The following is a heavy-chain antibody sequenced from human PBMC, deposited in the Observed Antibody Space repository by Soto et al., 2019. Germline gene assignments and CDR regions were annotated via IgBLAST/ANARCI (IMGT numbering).Heavy chain of an antibody. V-gene: IGHV3-21*01. J-gene: IGHJ4*02. Sequence: EVQLVESGGGLVKPGGSLRLSCAASGFTFSSYSMNWVRQAPGKGLEWVSSISSSSSSYIYYADSVKGRFTISRDNAKNSLYLQMNSLRAEDTAVYYCARSGSTVTSDVDYWGQGTLVTVSS. CDR3: ARSGSTVTSDVDY. CDR1: GFTFSSYS. D-gene: IGHD4-17*01. CDR2: ISSSSSSYI.